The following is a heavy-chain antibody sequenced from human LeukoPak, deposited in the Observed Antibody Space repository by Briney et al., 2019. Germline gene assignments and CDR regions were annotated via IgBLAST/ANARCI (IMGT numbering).Heavy chain of an antibody. V-gene: IGHV1-46*01. CDR1: GYTFTSYY. D-gene: IGHD3-3*01. J-gene: IGHJ4*02. CDR3: ASLWSGYTDFDY. CDR2: INPSGGST. Sequence: ASVKVSCKASGYTFTSYYMHWVRQAPGQGLEWMGIINPSGGSTSYAQKFQGRVTMTTDTSTSTAYMELRSLRSDDTAVYYCASLWSGYTDFDYWGQGTLVTVSS.